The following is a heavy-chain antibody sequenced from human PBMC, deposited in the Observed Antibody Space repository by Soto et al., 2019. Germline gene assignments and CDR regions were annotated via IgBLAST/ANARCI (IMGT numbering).Heavy chain of an antibody. Sequence: SETLSLTCTVSGGSFSSSGYYWTWIRQHPGKGLEWVGHVYYSGNTYYNPSLESRVTMSVDRSKNQFSLRLSSVTVADTAVYYCARDVGYSTPGNTHQPFDAFDVWGQGTMVTVSS. D-gene: IGHD6-13*01. CDR1: GGSFSSSGYY. CDR2: VYYSGNT. V-gene: IGHV4-31*03. J-gene: IGHJ3*01. CDR3: ARDVGYSTPGNTHQPFDAFDV.